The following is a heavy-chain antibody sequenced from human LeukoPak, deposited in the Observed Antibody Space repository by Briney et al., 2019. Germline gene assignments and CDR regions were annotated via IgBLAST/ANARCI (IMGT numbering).Heavy chain of an antibody. V-gene: IGHV4-4*02. J-gene: IGHJ4*02. CDR3: ARLKAVGGSGSYYFDY. CDR1: GRSIGSGNW. D-gene: IGHD3-10*01. CDR2: IYHSGST. Sequence: SGTLSLTSVVSGRSIGSGNWWSWVRQPPGKGLEWIGEIYHSGSTNYNPSLRSRVTISVDNSKNQFSLNLSSVTAADTAVYYCARLKAVGGSGSYYFDYWGQGTLVTASS.